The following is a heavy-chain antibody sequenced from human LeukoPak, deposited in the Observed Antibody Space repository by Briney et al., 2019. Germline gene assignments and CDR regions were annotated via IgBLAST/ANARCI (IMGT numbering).Heavy chain of an antibody. J-gene: IGHJ4*02. D-gene: IGHD2-2*01. Sequence: ASVKVSCKTSGYTFSSYDVTCVRQAPGQGLEYMGWMNPNSGNTGCAQKFRGRITMTSDASITSAYMELSSLTSEDTAVYYCARAVRNQLLSEYWGQGTLITVSS. CDR1: GYTFSSYD. V-gene: IGHV1-8*01. CDR3: ARAVRNQLLSEY. CDR2: MNPNSGNT.